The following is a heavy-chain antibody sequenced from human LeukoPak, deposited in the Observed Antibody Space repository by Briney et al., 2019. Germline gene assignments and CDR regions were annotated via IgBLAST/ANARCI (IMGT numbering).Heavy chain of an antibody. J-gene: IGHJ4*02. CDR1: GFTFSSYV. V-gene: IGHV3-64D*08. CDR3: VKDLRRIQYPLKYYFDY. CDR2: ISSNGGST. D-gene: IGHD4-11*01. Sequence: GGSLRLSCSASGFTFSSYVMHWVRQAPGKGLEHVSGISSNGGSTLYADSAKGRFTISRDNSKNTLYLQMSSLRTEDTAVYYCVKDLRRIQYPLKYYFDYWGQGTLVTVSS.